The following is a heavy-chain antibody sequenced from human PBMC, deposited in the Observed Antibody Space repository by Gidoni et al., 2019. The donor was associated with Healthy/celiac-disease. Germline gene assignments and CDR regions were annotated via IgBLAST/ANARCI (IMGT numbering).Heavy chain of an antibody. CDR1: GGSISSSSYY. Sequence: QLQLQESGPGLVKPSETLSLTCTASGGSISSSSYYWGWRREPPGTGLEWIGSIYYMERTYYNQSLKSGVSISVDTSKNKFSLKLSSVTAADTAVYYCARSGHYGDYWGQGTLVTVSS. CDR3: ARSGHYGDY. J-gene: IGHJ4*02. D-gene: IGHD3-10*01. V-gene: IGHV4-39*01. CDR2: IYYMERT.